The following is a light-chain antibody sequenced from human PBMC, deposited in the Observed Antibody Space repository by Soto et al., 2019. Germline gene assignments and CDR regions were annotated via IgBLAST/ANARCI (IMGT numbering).Light chain of an antibody. CDR2: GAS. CDR3: KDSGCSPQT. Sequence: LMLSPGTLSLSPGERATLSCRASQSVSSSYLAWYQQKPGQAPRLLIYGASSRATGIPNRFSGSGSGTDFTLTICSLEAEDVALYCSKDSGCSPQTSCEGTKVDI. J-gene: IGKJ1*01. CDR1: QSVSSSY. V-gene: IGKV3-20*01.